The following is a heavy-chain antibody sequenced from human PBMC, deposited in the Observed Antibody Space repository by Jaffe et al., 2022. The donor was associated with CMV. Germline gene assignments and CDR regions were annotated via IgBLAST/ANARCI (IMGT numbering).Heavy chain of an antibody. CDR1: GFTFSSYW. CDR3: ARGGDLLSGYYYYYMDV. CDR2: IKQDGSEK. V-gene: IGHV3-7*03. J-gene: IGHJ6*03. D-gene: IGHD2-21*02. Sequence: EVQLVESGGGLVQPGGSLRLSCAASGFTFSSYWMSWVRQAPGKGLEWVANIKQDGSEKYYVDSVKGRFTISRDNAKNSLYLQMNSLRAEDTAVYYCARGGDLLSGYYYYYMDVWGKGTTVTVSS.